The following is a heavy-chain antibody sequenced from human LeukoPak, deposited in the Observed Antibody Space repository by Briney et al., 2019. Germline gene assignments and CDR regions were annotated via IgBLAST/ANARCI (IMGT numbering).Heavy chain of an antibody. J-gene: IGHJ3*02. Sequence: GGSLRLSCAASGFTVSSNYMSWVRQAPGKGLEWVSVIYSGGSTYYADSVKGRFTISRDNSKNTLYLQMNSLRAEDTAVYYCARDFRDCYNYEYAFYIWGQGTMVTVSS. D-gene: IGHD5-24*01. CDR2: IYSGGST. CDR1: GFTVSSNY. CDR3: ARDFRDCYNYEYAFYI. V-gene: IGHV3-53*01.